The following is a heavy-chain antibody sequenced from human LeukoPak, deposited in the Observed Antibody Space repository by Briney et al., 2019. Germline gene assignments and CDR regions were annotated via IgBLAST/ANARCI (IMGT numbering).Heavy chain of an antibody. J-gene: IGHJ4*02. CDR2: IYYSGST. V-gene: IGHV4-39*01. Sequence: SETLSLTCTVSGGSLSSSSYYWGWIRQPPGKGLEWIGSIYYSGSTYYNPSLKSRVTISVDTSKNQFSLKLSSVTAADTAVYYCASHSIAVAGALEYWGQGTLVTVSS. CDR3: ASHSIAVAGALEY. CDR1: GGSLSSSSYY. D-gene: IGHD6-19*01.